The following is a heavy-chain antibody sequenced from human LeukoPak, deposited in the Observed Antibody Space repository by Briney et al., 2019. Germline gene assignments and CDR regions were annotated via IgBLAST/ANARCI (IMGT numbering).Heavy chain of an antibody. D-gene: IGHD5/OR15-5a*01. Sequence: GGSLRLSCAASGFTFSSYSMNWVRQAPGKGLEWVLSISSSSNYIYYADSVKGRFTISRDNAKNSLYLQLNSLRAEDTAVYYCARSVVHNNWFDPWGQGTLVTVSS. CDR2: ISSSSNYI. V-gene: IGHV3-21*01. CDR3: ARSVVHNNWFDP. CDR1: GFTFSSYS. J-gene: IGHJ5*02.